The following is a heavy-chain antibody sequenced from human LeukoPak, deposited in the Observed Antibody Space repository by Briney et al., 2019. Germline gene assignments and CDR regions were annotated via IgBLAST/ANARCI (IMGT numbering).Heavy chain of an antibody. D-gene: IGHD1-14*01. CDR1: GGSISSSSYY. Sequence: SETLSLTCTVSGGSISSSSYYWGWIRQPPGKGLEWIGSISYSGSTYYNPSLKSRVTISVDTSKNQFSLKLSSVTAADTAVYYCARSSYKRFDYWGQGTLVTVSS. J-gene: IGHJ4*02. CDR3: ARSSYKRFDY. CDR2: ISYSGST. V-gene: IGHV4-39*01.